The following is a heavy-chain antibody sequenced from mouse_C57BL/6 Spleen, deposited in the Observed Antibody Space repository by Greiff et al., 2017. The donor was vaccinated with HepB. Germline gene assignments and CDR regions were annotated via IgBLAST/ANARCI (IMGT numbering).Heavy chain of an antibody. V-gene: IGHV1-15*01. CDR1: GYTFTDYE. CDR3: TRGEGGY. J-gene: IGHJ2*01. CDR2: IDPETGGT. Sequence: QVQLQQSGAELVRPGASVTLSCKASGYTFTDYEMHWVKQTPVHGLEWIGAIDPETGGTAYNQKFKGKAILTADKSSSTSDMELRSLTSEDSAVYYCTRGEGGYWGQGTTLTVSS.